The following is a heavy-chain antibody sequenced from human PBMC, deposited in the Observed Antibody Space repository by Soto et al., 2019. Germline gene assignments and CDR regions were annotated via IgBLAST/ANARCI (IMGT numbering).Heavy chain of an antibody. D-gene: IGHD6-13*01. CDR2: IKQDGSEK. Sequence: GGSLRLSCAASGFTFSSYWMSWVRQAPGKGLEWVANIKQDGSEKYYVDSVKGRFTISRDNAKNSLYLQMNSLRAEDTAVYYCARGSAAAQREYYYYYYMDVWGKGTTVTVSS. J-gene: IGHJ6*03. CDR1: GFTFSSYW. V-gene: IGHV3-7*01. CDR3: ARGSAAAQREYYYYYYMDV.